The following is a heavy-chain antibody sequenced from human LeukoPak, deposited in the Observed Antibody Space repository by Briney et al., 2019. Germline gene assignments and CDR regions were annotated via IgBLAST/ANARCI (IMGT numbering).Heavy chain of an antibody. CDR3: ARDRLPSSYRGLDP. CDR1: GFTFSNYY. D-gene: IGHD6-13*01. V-gene: IGHV3-7*03. J-gene: IGHJ5*02. CDR2: MNQDGSQR. Sequence: GGSLRLSCAASGFTFSNYYMSWARQAPGKGLEWVANMNQDGSQRNYVDSVRGRFTISRDNAKNSLYLQMNSLRVEDTAVYFCARDRLPSSYRGLDPWGQGTPVIVSS.